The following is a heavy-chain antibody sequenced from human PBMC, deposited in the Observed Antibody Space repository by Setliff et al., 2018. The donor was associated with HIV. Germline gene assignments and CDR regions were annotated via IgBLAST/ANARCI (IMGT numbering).Heavy chain of an antibody. CDR3: ARRWGDGSYDTFDI. CDR1: GYTFTTYG. V-gene: IGHV1-18*01. J-gene: IGHJ3*02. D-gene: IGHD3-10*01. CDR2: ISAYNHNT. Sequence: ASVKVSCKASGYTFTTYGISWVRQAPGQGLEWMGWISAYNHNTKYAEKLQGRVTTTVDTSTRTAYMELRSLRYDDTAMYYCARRWGDGSYDTFDIWGQGTMVTVSS.